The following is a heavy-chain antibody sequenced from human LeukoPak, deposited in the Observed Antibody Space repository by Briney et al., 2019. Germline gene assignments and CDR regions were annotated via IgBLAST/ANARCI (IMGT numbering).Heavy chain of an antibody. Sequence: SQTLSLTCTVSGGSISSGSYYWRWIRQPAGKGLEWIGHIYTSGTTDYNPSLKSRVAISVDTSKNQFSLRLSSVTAADTAVYYCARSGVDKLGTPLDYWGQGTLVTVSS. CDR3: ARSGVDKLGTPLDY. D-gene: IGHD7-27*01. V-gene: IGHV4-61*09. CDR1: GGSISSGSYY. J-gene: IGHJ4*02. CDR2: IYTSGTT.